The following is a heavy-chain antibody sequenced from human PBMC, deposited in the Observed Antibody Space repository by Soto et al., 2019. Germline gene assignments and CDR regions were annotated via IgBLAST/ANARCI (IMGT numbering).Heavy chain of an antibody. CDR1: GYTFTSYG. J-gene: IGHJ6*02. CDR3: ARVQAGYCISTSCYPLLLGYYYYGMDV. CDR2: ISAYNGNT. V-gene: IGHV1-18*01. Sequence: QVQLVQSGAEVKKPGASVKVSCKASGYTFTSYGISWVRQAPGQGLEWMGWISAYNGNTNYAQKLQGRVTMTTDTSTSTAYMELRSLRSDDTAVYYCARVQAGYCISTSCYPLLLGYYYYGMDVWGQGTTVTVSS. D-gene: IGHD2-2*01.